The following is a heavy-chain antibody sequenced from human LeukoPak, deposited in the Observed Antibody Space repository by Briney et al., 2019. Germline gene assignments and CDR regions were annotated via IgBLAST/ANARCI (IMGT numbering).Heavy chain of an antibody. CDR2: ISSSSSYT. D-gene: IGHD3-10*01. CDR3: AGGGAVYGLT. CDR1: GFTFSDYY. V-gene: IGHV3-11*06. J-gene: IGHJ5*02. Sequence: GGSLRLSCSASGFTFSDYYMSWIRQAPGKGLEWVSYISSSSSYTNYADSVKGRFTISRDNARSTLYLQMNSLRVEDTAVYYCAGGGAVYGLTWGQGTLVTVSS.